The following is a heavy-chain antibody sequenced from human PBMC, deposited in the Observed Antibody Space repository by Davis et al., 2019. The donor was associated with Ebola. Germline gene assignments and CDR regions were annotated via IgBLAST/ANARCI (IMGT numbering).Heavy chain of an antibody. V-gene: IGHV3-7*03. J-gene: IGHJ4*02. CDR2: IKQDGSEK. CDR3: ANLQVGATTFDY. CDR1: LMPFNNYV. Sequence: PGGSLRLSCAASLMPFNNYVMRWVRQAPGKGLEWVANIKQDGSEKYYVDSVKGRFTISRDNAKNSLYLQMNSLRAEDTAVYYCANLQVGATTFDYWGQGTLVTVSS. D-gene: IGHD1-26*01.